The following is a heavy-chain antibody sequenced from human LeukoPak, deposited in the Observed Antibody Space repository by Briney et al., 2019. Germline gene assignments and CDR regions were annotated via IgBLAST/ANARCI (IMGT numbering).Heavy chain of an antibody. J-gene: IGHJ5*02. Sequence: GGSLRLSCAASGFTFSSYSVNWVRQAPGKGLEWVSSISSSSSYIYYADSVRGRFTISRDNAKNSLYLQMNSLRAEDTAVYYCARDGGGYSSSWYNWFDPWGQGTLVTVSS. CDR2: ISSSSSYI. D-gene: IGHD6-13*01. CDR3: ARDGGGYSSSWYNWFDP. CDR1: GFTFSSYS. V-gene: IGHV3-21*01.